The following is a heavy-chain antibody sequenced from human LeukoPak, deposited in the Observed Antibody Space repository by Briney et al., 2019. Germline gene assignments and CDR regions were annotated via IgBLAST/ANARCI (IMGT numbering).Heavy chain of an antibody. CDR2: ISGSGGST. V-gene: IGHV3-23*01. J-gene: IGHJ3*02. CDR3: AKESGSSGYYYFEAFDI. D-gene: IGHD3-22*01. CDR1: GFTFSSYA. Sequence: GGSLRLSCAASGFTFSSYAMTWVRQAPGKGLEWVSAISGSGGSTYYADSVKGRFTISRDNSKNTLYLQMNSLRAEDTAVYYCAKESGSSGYYYFEAFDIWGQGTMVTVSS.